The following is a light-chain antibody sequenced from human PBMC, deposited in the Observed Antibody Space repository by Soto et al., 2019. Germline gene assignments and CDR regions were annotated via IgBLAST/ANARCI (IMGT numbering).Light chain of an antibody. V-gene: IGLV1-40*01. Sequence: QSALTQPPSVSGAPGQRVTISCTGSSSNIGAGYNVHWYQQLPGTAPKLLIYGNNNRPSGVPDRFSGSKSGTSASLAITGLQAEDEADYYCQSYDSSLSASVFGTGTKVTV. CDR2: GNN. CDR3: QSYDSSLSASV. J-gene: IGLJ1*01. CDR1: SSNIGAGYN.